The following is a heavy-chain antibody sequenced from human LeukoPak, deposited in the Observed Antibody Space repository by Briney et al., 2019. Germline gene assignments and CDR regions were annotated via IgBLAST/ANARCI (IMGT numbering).Heavy chain of an antibody. V-gene: IGHV4-34*01. J-gene: IGHJ5*02. CDR1: GGSFSGYY. CDR2: INHSGST. Sequence: SEALSLTCAVYGGSFSGYYWSWIRQPPGKGLEWIGEINHSGSTNYNPSLKSRVTISVDTSKNQFSLKLSSVTAADTAVYYCAAYRGWYNWFDPWGQGTLVTVSS. D-gene: IGHD3-16*01. CDR3: AAYRGWYNWFDP.